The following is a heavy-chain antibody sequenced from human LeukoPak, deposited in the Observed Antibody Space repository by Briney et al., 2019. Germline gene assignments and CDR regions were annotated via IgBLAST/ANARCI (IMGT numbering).Heavy chain of an antibody. CDR1: GFTFSYYG. CDR2: ISYDGGNK. Sequence: GGSLRLSCAASGFTFSYYGMHWVRQAPGKGLEWVAVISYDGGNKYYADSVKGRFTISRDNSKNTLYLQMNSLRAEDTAVYYCARGPSGYHNTGGQGTLVTVSS. D-gene: IGHD5-12*01. CDR3: ARGPSGYHNT. J-gene: IGHJ4*02. V-gene: IGHV3-30*03.